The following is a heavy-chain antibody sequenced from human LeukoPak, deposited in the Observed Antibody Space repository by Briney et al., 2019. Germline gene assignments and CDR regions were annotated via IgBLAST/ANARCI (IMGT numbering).Heavy chain of an antibody. CDR2: IFATGRT. Sequence: SETLSLICAVSSGSMSGYYWSWMRQPAGKALEWIGRIFATGRTTYNPSLKTRVTMSVDTSKNQFSLEVSSVTAADTAVYYCARDPPDEKMANAMDVWGQGTAVTVSS. V-gene: IGHV4-4*07. CDR1: SGSMSGYY. CDR3: ARDPPDEKMANAMDV. D-gene: IGHD2-8*01. J-gene: IGHJ6*02.